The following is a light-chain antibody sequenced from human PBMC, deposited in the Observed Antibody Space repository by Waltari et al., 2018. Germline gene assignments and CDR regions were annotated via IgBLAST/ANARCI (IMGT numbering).Light chain of an antibody. V-gene: IGKV1-17*03. CDR2: GAS. Sequence: DIQMTQSPSAMSASIGDRITITCRESQDIRNYLAWFQKKPGKVTTRLVYGASSLQSVVPSRFSGSGSGTEFTLTIRSLQPEDFATYYCLQHKSYPLTFGGGTKVEIK. CDR1: QDIRNY. CDR3: LQHKSYPLT. J-gene: IGKJ4*01.